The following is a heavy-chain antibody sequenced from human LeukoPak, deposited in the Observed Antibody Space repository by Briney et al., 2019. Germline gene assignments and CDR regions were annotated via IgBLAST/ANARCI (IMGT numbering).Heavy chain of an antibody. CDR1: GGTFSSYA. CDR3: ARDLGVDIVATISQNYYYYYMDV. D-gene: IGHD5-12*01. V-gene: IGHV1-69*05. J-gene: IGHJ6*03. Sequence: ASVKVSCKASGGTFSSYAISWVRQAPGQGLEWMGGVIPIFGTANYAQKFQGRVTITTDESTSTAYMELSSLRSEDTAVYYCARDLGVDIVATISQNYYYYYMDVWGKGTTVTVSS. CDR2: VIPIFGTA.